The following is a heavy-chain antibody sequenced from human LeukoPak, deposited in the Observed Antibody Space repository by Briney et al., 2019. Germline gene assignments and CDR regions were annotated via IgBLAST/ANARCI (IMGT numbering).Heavy chain of an antibody. CDR2: INPNSGDT. Sequence: ASVKVSCKASGYTFTGYYMHWVRPAPGQGLEWMGWINPNSGDTNYAQKFQGGVAMTRETSIRTAYMELSRLRSDDTAVYYCAREQYCSGGTCYTDAFDIWGQGTMVTVSS. CDR1: GYTFTGYY. D-gene: IGHD2-15*01. V-gene: IGHV1-2*02. J-gene: IGHJ3*02. CDR3: AREQYCSGGTCYTDAFDI.